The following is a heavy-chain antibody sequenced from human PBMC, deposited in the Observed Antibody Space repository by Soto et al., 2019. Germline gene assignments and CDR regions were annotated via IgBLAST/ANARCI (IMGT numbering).Heavy chain of an antibody. CDR3: ARGGMVRGVIMVY. V-gene: IGHV4-34*01. Sequence: QVQLQQWGAGLLKPSETLSLTCAVYGGSFSGYYWSWIRQPPGKGLEWIGEINHSGSTNYNPSLKSRVTISVEPSKNQFSLKLSSVTAADTAVYYCARGGMVRGVIMVYWGQGTLVTVSS. CDR1: GGSFSGYY. D-gene: IGHD3-10*01. J-gene: IGHJ4*02. CDR2: INHSGST.